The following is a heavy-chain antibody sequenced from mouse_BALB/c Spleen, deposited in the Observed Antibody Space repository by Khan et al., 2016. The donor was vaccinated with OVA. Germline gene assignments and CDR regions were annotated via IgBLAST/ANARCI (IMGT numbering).Heavy chain of an antibody. CDR3: AGACYFSYVMVY. CDR2: INTYTGEP. V-gene: IGHV9-3-1*01. Sequence: QIQLVQSGPELKKPGETVKISCKASGYTFTNYGMNWVKQAPGKGLKWMGWINTYTGEPTYADDFKGRFAFSLETSASTAYLQINNLKNEDTVTYFCAGACYFSYVMVYWGQGTTVTVSS. J-gene: IGHJ4*01. D-gene: IGHD1-1*01. CDR1: GYTFTNYG.